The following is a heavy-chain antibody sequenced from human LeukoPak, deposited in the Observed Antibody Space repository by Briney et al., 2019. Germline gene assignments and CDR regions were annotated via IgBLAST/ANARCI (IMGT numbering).Heavy chain of an antibody. V-gene: IGHV3-23*01. Sequence: GGSMRLSCAPSAFTFSSYAMSWVRQAPGEGLEWVSAIRGMGGSTYYADSVKGRFTISRDNSKNTLYLQMNSLRAENTAVYYCAKCRSEVPAAINDWGQGTLVTVSS. J-gene: IGHJ4*02. CDR1: AFTFSSYA. CDR3: AKCRSEVPAAIND. CDR2: IRGMGGST. D-gene: IGHD2-2*01.